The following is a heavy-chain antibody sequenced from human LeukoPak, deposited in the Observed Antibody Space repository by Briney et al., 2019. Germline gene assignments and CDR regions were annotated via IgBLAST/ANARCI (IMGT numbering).Heavy chain of an antibody. CDR3: ARWARYSSGWYPHYYYYYGMGV. V-gene: IGHV4-34*01. J-gene: IGHJ6*02. CDR2: INHSGST. Sequence: SETLSLTCAVYGGSFGGYYWSWIRQPPGKGLEWIGEINHSGSTNYNPSLKSRVTISVDTSKNQFSLKLSSVTAADTAVYYCARWARYSSGWYPHYYYYYGMGVWGQGTTVTVSS. D-gene: IGHD6-19*01. CDR1: GGSFGGYY.